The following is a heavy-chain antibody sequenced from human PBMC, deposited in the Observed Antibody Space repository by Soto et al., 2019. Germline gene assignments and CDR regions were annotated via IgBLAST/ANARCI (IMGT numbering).Heavy chain of an antibody. CDR2: INSDAYGGAI. V-gene: IGHV3-15*01. D-gene: IGHD2-2*01. CDR3: TTTPGRLEPATNDF. CDR1: GFTFSNAW. J-gene: IGHJ4*02. Sequence: EVQLVESGGGVVKPGGSLRLSCAGSGFTFSNAWMSWVRRAPGKGLEWVGRINSDAYGGAIDYAAPVKGRFTISRDDSKNTLVLQLNNLRAEDTAGYSWTTTPGRLEPATNDFWCQGTAVSVPS.